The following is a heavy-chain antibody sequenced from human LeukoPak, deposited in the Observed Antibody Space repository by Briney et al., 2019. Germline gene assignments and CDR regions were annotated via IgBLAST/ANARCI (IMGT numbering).Heavy chain of an antibody. D-gene: IGHD2-2*01. CDR2: IYYSGST. J-gene: IGHJ5*02. CDR3: ARDFCSSTSCYSRWFDP. CDR1: AGSISSYY. V-gene: IGHV4-59*01. Sequence: SETLSLTCTLSAGSISSYYWSWIRQPPGKGLEWIGYIYYSGSTNYNPSLKSRVTISVDTSKNQFSLKLSSVTAADTAVYYCARDFCSSTSCYSRWFDPWGQGTLVTVSS.